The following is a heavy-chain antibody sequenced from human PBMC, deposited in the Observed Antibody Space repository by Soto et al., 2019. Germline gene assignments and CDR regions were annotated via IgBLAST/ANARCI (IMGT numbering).Heavy chain of an antibody. V-gene: IGHV3-66*01. CDR1: GFTVSTKY. D-gene: IGHD3-16*01. J-gene: IGHJ4*02. CDR2: IYSGGST. CDR3: ARDPWAADY. Sequence: EVQLVESGGGLVQPGGSLRLSCAASGFTVSTKYMSWVRQAPGKGLEWVSVIYSGGSTFYADSGRGRFTISRDNSKNTENLQMNSLRAEDTAVYYCARDPWAADYWGQGTLVTVSS.